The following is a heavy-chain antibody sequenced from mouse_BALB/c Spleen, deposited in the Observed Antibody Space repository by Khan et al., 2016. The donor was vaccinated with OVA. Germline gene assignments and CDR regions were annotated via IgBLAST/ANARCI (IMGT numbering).Heavy chain of an antibody. CDR3: TEDGAYYRNDGWFAY. J-gene: IGHJ3*01. Sequence: VQLQQSGAELARPGASVKMSCKASGYTFTTYTIHWIKQRPGQGLEWIGFINPNNDYTNYNQKFKDKATLTADKSSTTAYMQLTSLTSDDSAVYYCTEDGAYYRNDGWFAYWGQGTLVTVSA. CDR1: GYTFTTYT. D-gene: IGHD2-14*01. CDR2: INPNNDYT. V-gene: IGHV1-4*01.